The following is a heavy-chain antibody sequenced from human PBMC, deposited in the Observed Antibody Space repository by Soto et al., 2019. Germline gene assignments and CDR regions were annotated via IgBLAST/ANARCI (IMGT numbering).Heavy chain of an antibody. CDR2: FDPEDGET. Sequence: ASVKVSCKVSGYTLTELSMHWVRQAPGKGLEWMGGFDPEDGETIYAQKFQGRVTMTEDTSTDTAYMELNSLRAEDTAVYYCAKHPRNQYSSSWYDPTRTYYYYGMDVWGQGTTVTVSS. CDR3: AKHPRNQYSSSWYDPTRTYYYYGMDV. CDR1: GYTLTELS. D-gene: IGHD6-13*01. J-gene: IGHJ6*02. V-gene: IGHV1-24*01.